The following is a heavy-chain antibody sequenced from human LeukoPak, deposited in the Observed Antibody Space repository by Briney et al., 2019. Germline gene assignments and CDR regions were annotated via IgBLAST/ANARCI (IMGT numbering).Heavy chain of an antibody. CDR3: ASAVAGIRD. Sequence: PSETLSLTCSLSGGPIDSFYWTWIRQPPGKGLERIGYIYHSGITNYNPSLKSRVTISIDKSKSQFSLKLSSVTAADTAVYYCASAVAGIRDWGQGTLVTVSS. J-gene: IGHJ4*02. CDR2: IYHSGIT. D-gene: IGHD6-19*01. CDR1: GGPIDSFY. V-gene: IGHV4-59*01.